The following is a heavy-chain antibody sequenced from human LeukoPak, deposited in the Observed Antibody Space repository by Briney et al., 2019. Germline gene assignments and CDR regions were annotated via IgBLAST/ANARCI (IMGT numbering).Heavy chain of an antibody. CDR3: TRESGAFSPFGF. J-gene: IGHJ4*02. CDR1: GGSIMTTNW. CDR2: VHLSGAT. V-gene: IGHV4-4*02. Sequence: SGTLSLTCAVSGGSIMTTNWWSWVRQPPGKGLEWIGEVHLSGATNYNPSLESRVSMSIDTSKNQMSLKLTSVTAADTAIYFCTRESGAFSPFGFWGQGTLVTVSS. D-gene: IGHD1-26*01.